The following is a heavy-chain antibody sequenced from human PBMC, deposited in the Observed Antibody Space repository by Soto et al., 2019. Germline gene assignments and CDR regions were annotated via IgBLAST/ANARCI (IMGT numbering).Heavy chain of an antibody. Sequence: PGGSLRLSCAASGFTFSIYSMNWFRQAPGKGLEWVSYISSSSSTIYYADSVKGRFTISRDNAKNSLYLQMNSLRAEDTAVYYCARDRSGIAARRAFDIWGQGTMVTVSS. CDR2: ISSSSSTI. CDR3: ARDRSGIAARRAFDI. J-gene: IGHJ3*02. D-gene: IGHD6-6*01. V-gene: IGHV3-48*01. CDR1: GFTFSIYS.